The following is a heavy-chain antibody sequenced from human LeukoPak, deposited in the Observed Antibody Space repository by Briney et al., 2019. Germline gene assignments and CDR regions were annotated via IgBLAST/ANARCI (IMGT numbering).Heavy chain of an antibody. Sequence: PGGSLRLSCSASGFIFSNYGMHWVRQAPGKGLEWVAVIGYDGSDKYYVDSVKGRFTISRDNAKNTLYLQMSSLRAEDTAVYYCARVLTGSWDWFDPWGQGTLVTVSS. CDR2: IGYDGSDK. D-gene: IGHD2-8*02. J-gene: IGHJ5*02. CDR3: ARVLTGSWDWFDP. V-gene: IGHV3-33*08. CDR1: GFIFSNYG.